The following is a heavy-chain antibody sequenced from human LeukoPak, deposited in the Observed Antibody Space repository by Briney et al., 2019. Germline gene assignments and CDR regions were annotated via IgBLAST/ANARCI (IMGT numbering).Heavy chain of an antibody. D-gene: IGHD1-7*01. J-gene: IGHJ4*02. V-gene: IGHV1-18*01. Sequence: ASVKVSCKASGYTFINYGISSVRQSPGQGVEWMGWIDVYNGQTNYAQKFRGRVTVTTDTSTTTAYMEVRSLRSDDTAVYYCTRDPVGTTDFDYWGQGTLVTVSS. CDR2: IDVYNGQT. CDR3: TRDPVGTTDFDY. CDR1: GYTFINYG.